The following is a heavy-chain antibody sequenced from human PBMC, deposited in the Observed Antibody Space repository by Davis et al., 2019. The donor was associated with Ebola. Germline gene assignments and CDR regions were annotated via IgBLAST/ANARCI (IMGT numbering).Heavy chain of an antibody. Sequence: GESLKISCAASGFTVSSNYMSWVRQAPGKGLERVSAIYSGGSTYYADSVKGRFTISRDNSKNTIFLQMNSLRVEDTAVYYCATRLRFLESIENYHQYVVDVWGQGTTVTVSS. CDR2: IYSGGST. J-gene: IGHJ6*02. D-gene: IGHD3-3*01. V-gene: IGHV3-53*01. CDR3: ATRLRFLESIENYHQYVVDV. CDR1: GFTVSSNY.